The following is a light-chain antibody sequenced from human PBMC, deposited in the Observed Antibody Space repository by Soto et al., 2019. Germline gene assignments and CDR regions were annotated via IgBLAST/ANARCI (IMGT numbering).Light chain of an antibody. CDR2: HAS. Sequence: EIVLTQSPGTLSLSPGERATLSCRASESIDNNFLAWYQQKPGQAPRFLIYHASSRATGIPNRFSGSGSGTDFTLTISRLEPEDFAVYYCQQYGGAPPTFGPGTKVDVK. CDR3: QQYGGAPPT. V-gene: IGKV3-20*01. CDR1: ESIDNNF. J-gene: IGKJ3*01.